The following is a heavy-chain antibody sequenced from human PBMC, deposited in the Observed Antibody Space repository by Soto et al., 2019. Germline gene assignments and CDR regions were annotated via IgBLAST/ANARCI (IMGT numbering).Heavy chain of an antibody. CDR2: MSWNRGSI. D-gene: IGHD3-16*02. Sequence: SLRLSCVASGFTFDDFAMHWFRQAPGKGLEWVSGMSWNRGSIVYADSVKGRFTISRDNAKNSLYLQMNSLRPEDTDLYYCAKDISSGELSATHHWGQGTQVTVSS. CDR3: AKDISSGELSATHH. CDR1: GFTFDDFA. J-gene: IGHJ5*02. V-gene: IGHV3-9*01.